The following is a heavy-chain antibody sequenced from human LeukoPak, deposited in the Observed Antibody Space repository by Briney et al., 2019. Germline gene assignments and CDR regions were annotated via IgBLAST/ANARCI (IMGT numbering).Heavy chain of an antibody. D-gene: IGHD3-10*01. Sequence: PGGSLRLSCAASGXIFSSFEMXWGXQAPGXGLQWVSYIDSSGNNXYYADYVKGRFTISRENAQNSLYLQMNSLRVEDTAVXYCARSFRRYGMDVWGQGTTVTVSS. CDR2: IDSSGNNX. J-gene: IGHJ6*02. V-gene: IGHV3-48*03. CDR1: GXIFSSFE. CDR3: ARSFRRYGMDV.